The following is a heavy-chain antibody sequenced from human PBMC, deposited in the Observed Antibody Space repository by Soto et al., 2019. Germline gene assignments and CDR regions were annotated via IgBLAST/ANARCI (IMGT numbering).Heavy chain of an antibody. J-gene: IGHJ6*02. D-gene: IGHD1-20*01. CDR3: ARGNWNYYYGFDV. V-gene: IGHV3-7*01. Sequence: GGSLRLSCAASEFTFDKYYMTWVRQAPGKGPEWVASIKPDGSEQYYVDSVKGRFTISRDNANNSLYLQMNSLRAEDTAVYFCARGNWNYYYGFDVWGQGTTVTVSS. CDR1: EFTFDKYY. CDR2: IKPDGSEQ.